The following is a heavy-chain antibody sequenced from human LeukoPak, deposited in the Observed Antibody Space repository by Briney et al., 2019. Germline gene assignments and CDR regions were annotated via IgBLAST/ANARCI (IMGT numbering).Heavy chain of an antibody. J-gene: IGHJ6*04. CDR3: ARGPIHGMDV. D-gene: IGHD3-9*01. Sequence: GGSLQISSYGSGCSFTSYWIGWLRQLPGKGREWMGIIYPGDSESRYSPSFQGQVTISAAKSISTAYLQWSSLKASDTAMYYCARGPIHGMDVWGKGTTVTVSS. CDR2: IYPGDSES. CDR1: GCSFTSYW. V-gene: IGHV5-51*01.